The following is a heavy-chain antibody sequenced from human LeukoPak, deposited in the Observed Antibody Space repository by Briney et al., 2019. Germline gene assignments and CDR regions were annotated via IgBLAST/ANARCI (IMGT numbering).Heavy chain of an antibody. CDR3: ARGPPRGYYYDSSGSHNWFDP. CDR2: IIPILGIA. V-gene: IGHV1-69*04. D-gene: IGHD3-22*01. J-gene: IGHJ5*02. Sequence: GASVKVSCKASGGTFSSYAISWVRQAPGQGLEWMGRIIPILGIANYAQKFQGRVTITADKSTSTACMELSSLRSEDTAVYYCARGPPRGYYYDSSGSHNWFDPWGQGTLVTVSS. CDR1: GGTFSSYA.